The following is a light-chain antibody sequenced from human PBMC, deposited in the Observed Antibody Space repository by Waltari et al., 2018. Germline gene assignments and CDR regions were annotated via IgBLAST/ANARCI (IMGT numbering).Light chain of an antibody. J-gene: IGKJ2*02. Sequence: DIQMTQSPSTLSASVGDRVTITCRASQSISSWLAWYQQKPGTAPKLLIYKTSTLQSGVPSRFSGSGSGTEFTLTISSLQPDDFATYYCQQYIISPGTFGRGTRLE. CDR3: QQYIISPGT. V-gene: IGKV1-5*03. CDR1: QSISSW. CDR2: KTS.